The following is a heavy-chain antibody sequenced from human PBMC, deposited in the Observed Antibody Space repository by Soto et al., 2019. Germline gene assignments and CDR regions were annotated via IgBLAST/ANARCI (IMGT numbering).Heavy chain of an antibody. CDR1: GYTFTSYG. J-gene: IGHJ4*02. D-gene: IGHD3-22*01. V-gene: IGHV1-18*01. Sequence: ASVKVSCKASGYTFTSYGISWVRQAPGQGLEWMGWISPYDGNTNYAQKFQGRVTMTTDTSTSTVYMELSSLRSEDTAVYYCARGIDYYDSSGYYARFGYWGQGTLVTVSS. CDR2: ISPYDGNT. CDR3: ARGIDYYDSSGYYARFGY.